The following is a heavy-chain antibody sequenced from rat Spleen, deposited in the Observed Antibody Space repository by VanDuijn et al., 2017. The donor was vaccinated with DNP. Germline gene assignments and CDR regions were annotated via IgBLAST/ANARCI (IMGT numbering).Heavy chain of an antibody. V-gene: IGHV3-3*01. CDR3: ARWPGYNPPYAMDA. Sequence: EVQLQESGPGLVKPSQSLSLTCSVTDYSITSVYRWNWIRKFPGNKLEWMGSINSAGTTKYNPSLKSRISITRDTSKNQLFLQVNSVTTEDTATYHCARWPGYNPPYAMDAWGQGTSVTVSS. CDR2: INSAGTT. D-gene: IGHD1-4*01. CDR1: DYSITSVYR. J-gene: IGHJ4*01.